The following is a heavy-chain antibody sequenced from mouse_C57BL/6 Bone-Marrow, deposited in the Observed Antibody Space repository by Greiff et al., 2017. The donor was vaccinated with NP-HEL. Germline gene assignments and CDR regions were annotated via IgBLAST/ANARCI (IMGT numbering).Heavy chain of an antibody. V-gene: IGHV7-1*01. CDR3: ARDADGSSYWYFDV. J-gene: IGHJ1*03. D-gene: IGHD1-1*01. CDR1: GFTFSDFY. CDR2: SRNKANDYTT. Sequence: DVKLVESGGGLVQSGRSLRLSCATSGFTFSDFYMEWVRQAPGKGLEWIAASRNKANDYTTEYSASVKGRFIVSRDTSQSILYLQMKALRAEDTAIYYCARDADGSSYWYFDVWGTGTTVTVSS.